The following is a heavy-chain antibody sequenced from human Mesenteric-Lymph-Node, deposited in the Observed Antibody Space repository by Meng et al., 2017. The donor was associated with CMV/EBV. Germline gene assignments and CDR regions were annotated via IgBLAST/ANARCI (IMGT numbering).Heavy chain of an antibody. V-gene: IGHV1-46*01. CDR3: ARDAAKIVVVPAAREYYFDY. Sequence: TTKYIRWVRQAPGEGLEWMGMIEPTGGSTNYAQRFQGRMSMTRDTSTSTVSMELSSLRSEDTALYYCARDAAKIVVVPAAREYYFDYWGQGTLVTVSS. D-gene: IGHD2-2*01. J-gene: IGHJ4*02. CDR2: IEPTGGST. CDR1: TTKY.